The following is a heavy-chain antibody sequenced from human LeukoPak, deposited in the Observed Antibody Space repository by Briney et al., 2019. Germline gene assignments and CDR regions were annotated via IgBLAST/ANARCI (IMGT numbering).Heavy chain of an antibody. V-gene: IGHV3-66*01. D-gene: IGHD1-26*01. J-gene: IGHJ4*02. CDR1: GFTVSSNY. CDR2: IYSGGGT. CDR3: ARTSGNYLYFDY. Sequence: PGGSLRLSCAASGFTVSSNYMSWVRQAPGKGLEWVSVIYSGGGTYYADSVKGRFTISRDNSKNTLYLQMNSLRAEDTAVYYCARTSGNYLYFDYWGQGTLVTVSS.